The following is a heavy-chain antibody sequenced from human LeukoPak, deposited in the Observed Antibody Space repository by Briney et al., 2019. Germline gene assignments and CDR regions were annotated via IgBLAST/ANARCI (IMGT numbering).Heavy chain of an antibody. J-gene: IGHJ4*02. V-gene: IGHV3-64*01. CDR3: ATEAAAGTSYFDY. CDR1: GFTFSSYA. Sequence: PGGSLRLSCAASGFTFSSYAMHWVRQAPGKGLEYVSAISSNGGSTYYANSVKGRFTISRDNSKNTLYLQMGSLRAEDMAVYYCATEAAAGTSYFDYWGQGTLVTVSS. D-gene: IGHD6-13*01. CDR2: ISSNGGST.